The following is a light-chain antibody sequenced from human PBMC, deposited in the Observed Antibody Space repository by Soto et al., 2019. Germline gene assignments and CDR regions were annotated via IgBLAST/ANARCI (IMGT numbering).Light chain of an antibody. CDR3: CSYGGSTAV. V-gene: IGLV2-23*02. J-gene: IGLJ7*01. Sequence: QSALTQPASVSGSPGQSITISWTGTSSDVGSHNLVSWYQQHPGQAPKLMIYEVSKRPLGVSARFSASKSVNTASLTISGLQAEDEADYYCCSYGGSTAVFGGGTQLTVL. CDR2: EVS. CDR1: SSDVGSHNL.